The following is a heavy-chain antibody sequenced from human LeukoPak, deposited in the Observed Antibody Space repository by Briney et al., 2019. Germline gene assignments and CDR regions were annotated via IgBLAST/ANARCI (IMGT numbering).Heavy chain of an antibody. D-gene: IGHD4-17*01. V-gene: IGHV4-39*01. Sequence: SETLSLTCTVSGGSISSSSYYWGWIRQPPGKGLEWIGSIYYSGSTYYNPSLKSRVTISVDTSKNQFSLKLSSVTAADTAAYYCARHGPDYGDFGYWYFDLWGRGTLVTVSS. J-gene: IGHJ2*01. CDR2: IYYSGST. CDR1: GGSISSSSYY. CDR3: ARHGPDYGDFGYWYFDL.